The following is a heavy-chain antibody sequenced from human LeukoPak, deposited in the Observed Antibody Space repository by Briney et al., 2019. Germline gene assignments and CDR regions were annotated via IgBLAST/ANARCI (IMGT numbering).Heavy chain of an antibody. CDR1: GYTFTNYY. V-gene: IGHV1-46*01. CDR3: ARPNHCSSTSCYAFPLGY. Sequence: ASVNLYCNAYGYTFTNYYMHWVRQAPGQALEWKRIITPSGGSTSYAQKFQSRVTMTRDASTSTVYMGLSSLRSEDTAVYYCARPNHCSSTSCYAFPLGYWGQGTLVTVSS. D-gene: IGHD2-2*01. CDR2: ITPSGGST. J-gene: IGHJ4*02.